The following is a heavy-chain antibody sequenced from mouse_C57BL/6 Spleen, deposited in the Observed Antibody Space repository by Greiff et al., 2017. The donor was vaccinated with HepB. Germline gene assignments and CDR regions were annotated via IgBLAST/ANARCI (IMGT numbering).Heavy chain of an antibody. D-gene: IGHD1-1*01. J-gene: IGHJ2*01. V-gene: IGHV1-50*01. CDR1: GYTFTSYW. CDR2: IDPSDSYT. Sequence: VKLQQPGAELVKPGASVKLSCKASGYTFTSYWMQWVKQRPGQGLEWIGEIDPSDSYTNYNQKFKGKATLTVDTSSSTAYMQLSSLTSEDSAVYYCARKGDYYGSGDYWGQGTTLTVSS. CDR3: ARKGDYYGSGDY.